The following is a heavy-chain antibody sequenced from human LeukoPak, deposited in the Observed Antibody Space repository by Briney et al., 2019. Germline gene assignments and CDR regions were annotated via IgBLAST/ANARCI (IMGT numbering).Heavy chain of an antibody. CDR2: ISDTSITI. V-gene: IGHV3-48*01. CDR1: GFTFSTYS. J-gene: IGHJ4*02. CDR3: ARGWEQQLVWRYFDY. D-gene: IGHD6-13*01. Sequence: GGSLRLSCAASGFTFSTYSMNWVRQAPGKGLEWVSYISDTSITIYNADSVKGRFTISRDNSKNTLYLQMNSLRAEDTAVYYCARGWEQQLVWRYFDYWGQGTLVTVSS.